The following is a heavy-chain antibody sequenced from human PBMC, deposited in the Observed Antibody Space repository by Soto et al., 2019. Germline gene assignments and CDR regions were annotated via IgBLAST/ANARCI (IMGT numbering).Heavy chain of an antibody. CDR1: GGTFSSYA. CDR2: IIPIFGTA. V-gene: IGHV1-69*13. Sequence: SVKVSCKASGGTFSSYAISWVRQAPGQGLEWMGGIIPIFGTANYAQKFQGRVTITADESTSTAYMELSSLRSEDTAVYYCAGLMVRGVIMRNWFGPWGQGNLVTVS. J-gene: IGHJ5*02. D-gene: IGHD3-10*01. CDR3: AGLMVRGVIMRNWFGP.